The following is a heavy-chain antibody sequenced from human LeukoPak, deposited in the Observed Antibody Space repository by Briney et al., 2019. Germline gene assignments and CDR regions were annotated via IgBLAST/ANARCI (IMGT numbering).Heavy chain of an antibody. CDR3: AKATYAIDY. D-gene: IGHD4-17*01. J-gene: IGHJ4*02. Sequence: GGSLRLSCVAPGFTFRSYDMHWVRQTPGKGLEWVAGISYDGNSKFYADSVKGRFTISRDNSKNTLYVQMNSLRVEDTAMYYCAKATYAIDYWGQGTLVTVSS. CDR2: ISYDGNSK. V-gene: IGHV3-30*18. CDR1: GFTFRSYD.